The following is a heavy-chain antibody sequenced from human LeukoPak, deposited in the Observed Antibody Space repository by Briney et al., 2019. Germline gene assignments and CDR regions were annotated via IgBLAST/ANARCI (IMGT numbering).Heavy chain of an antibody. CDR2: IYYTGST. CDR1: GGSVSTYY. V-gene: IGHV4-59*02. D-gene: IGHD1-14*01. Sequence: SETLSLTCTVSGGSVSTYYWTWIRQLPGKGLEWIGFIYYTGSTNYNPSLKSRVTISVDTSKNQFSLKLSSVTAADTAVYYCAGMRITTPTVRTLDYWGQGTLVTVSS. J-gene: IGHJ4*02. CDR3: AGMRITTPTVRTLDY.